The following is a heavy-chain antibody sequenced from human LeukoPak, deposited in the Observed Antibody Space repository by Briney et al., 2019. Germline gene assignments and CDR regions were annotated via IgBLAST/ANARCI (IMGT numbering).Heavy chain of an antibody. CDR1: GGSFSGYY. V-gene: IGHV4-34*01. CDR3: ARVPYCSGGSCNYYYYYGMDV. CDR2: INHSGST. Sequence: PSETLSLTCAVYGGSFSGYYWSWIRQPPGKGLEWIGEINHSGSTNYNPSLKSRVTISVDTSKNQFSLKLSSVTAADTAVYYCARVPYCSGGSCNYYYYYGMDVWGQGTMVTVSS. D-gene: IGHD2-15*01. J-gene: IGHJ6*02.